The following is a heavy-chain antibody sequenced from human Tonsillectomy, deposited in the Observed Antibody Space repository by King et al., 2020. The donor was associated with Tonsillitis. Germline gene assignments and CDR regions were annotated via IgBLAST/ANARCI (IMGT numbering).Heavy chain of an antibody. D-gene: IGHD1-1*01. Sequence: VQLVESGAEVKKPGSSVKVSCKASGGTFSSYAINWVRQAPGQGLEWMGGSIPMFGTTNDAKKFQGRVTITADESTSTAYLERSSRRSEDTAVYYCARQTGPYNWFDPWGQGTLVTVSS. CDR2: SIPMFGTT. CDR3: ARQTGPYNWFDP. CDR1: GGTFSSYA. J-gene: IGHJ5*02. V-gene: IGHV1-69*01.